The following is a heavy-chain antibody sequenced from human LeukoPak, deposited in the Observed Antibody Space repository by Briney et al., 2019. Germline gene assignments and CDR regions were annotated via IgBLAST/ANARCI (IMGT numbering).Heavy chain of an antibody. CDR2: IYYSGST. CDR3: ASQCSSTSCYTGDVGYYFDY. Sequence: PSETLSLTCTVSGGSISSSSYYWGWIRQPPGKGLEWIGSIYYSGSTYYNPSLKSRVTISVDTSKNQFSLKLSSVTAADTAVYYCASQCSSTSCYTGDVGYYFDYWGQGTLVTVSS. V-gene: IGHV4-39*01. D-gene: IGHD2-2*02. CDR1: GGSISSSSYY. J-gene: IGHJ4*02.